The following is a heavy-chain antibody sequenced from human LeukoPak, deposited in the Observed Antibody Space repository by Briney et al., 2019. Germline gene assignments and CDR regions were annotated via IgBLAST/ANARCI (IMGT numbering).Heavy chain of an antibody. Sequence: GGSLRLSCAASGFTFSSYWMSWVRQAPGKGLEWMANIKQDGSEKYYADSVRGRFTISRDNAKNSLYLQMNSLRVEDSAVYFCARENPFSSSSPMWYWGQGTLVTVSS. V-gene: IGHV3-7*01. CDR1: GFTFSSYW. CDR3: ARENPFSSSSPMWY. J-gene: IGHJ4*02. D-gene: IGHD6-6*01. CDR2: IKQDGSEK.